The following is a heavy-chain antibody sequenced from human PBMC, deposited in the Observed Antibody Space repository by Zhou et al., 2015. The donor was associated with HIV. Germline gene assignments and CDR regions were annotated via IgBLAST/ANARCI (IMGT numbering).Heavy chain of an antibody. Sequence: EVQLVESGGGLVQPGRSLRLSCAASGFTFDDYAMHWVRQAPGKGLEWVSGISWNSGSIGYADSVKGRFTISRDNAKNSLYLQMNSLRAEDTAVYYCARDAYYDFWSGTKRLDYYYYMDVWGKGTTVIVSS. CDR3: ARDAYYDFWSGTKRLDYYYYMDV. J-gene: IGHJ6*03. V-gene: IGHV3-9*01. D-gene: IGHD3-3*01. CDR2: ISWNSGSI. CDR1: GFTFDDYA.